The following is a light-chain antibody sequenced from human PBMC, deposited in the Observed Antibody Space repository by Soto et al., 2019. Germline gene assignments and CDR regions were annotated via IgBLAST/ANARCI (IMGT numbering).Light chain of an antibody. Sequence: QSVLTQPPSVSGAPGQRVTISCTGSISNTGAGYDVHWYQQLPGTAPKLLIYGNSNRPSGVPDRFSGSKSGTSASLAITGLQAEDEADYYCQSYDSSLSGVVFGGGTKLTVL. CDR3: QSYDSSLSGVV. CDR1: ISNTGAGYD. CDR2: GNS. J-gene: IGLJ2*01. V-gene: IGLV1-40*01.